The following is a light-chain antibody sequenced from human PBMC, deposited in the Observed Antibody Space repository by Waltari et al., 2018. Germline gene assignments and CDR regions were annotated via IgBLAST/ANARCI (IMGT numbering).Light chain of an antibody. CDR2: KAS. CDR3: QQYNSYSYT. CDR1: QSISSW. V-gene: IGKV1-5*03. Sequence: QASQSISSWLAWYRQKPAKAPKLLIYKASSLESGVPSRFSGSGSGTEFTLTISSLQPDDFATYYCQQYNSYSYTFGQGTKLEIK. J-gene: IGKJ2*01.